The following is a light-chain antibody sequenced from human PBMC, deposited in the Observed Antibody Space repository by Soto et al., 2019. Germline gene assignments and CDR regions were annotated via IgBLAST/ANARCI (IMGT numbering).Light chain of an antibody. V-gene: IGKV3-15*01. Sequence: DIVLTQSPATLSVSPGDRVTLSCRASESLFGFLAWYQQKPGQAPRRLMYGVSTRATGIPARFSGGGSATDFTLTISSLKSEDSAFYFCQSYNDWPFASGLGTRLEI. J-gene: IGKJ2*01. CDR2: GVS. CDR3: QSYNDWPFA. CDR1: ESLFGF.